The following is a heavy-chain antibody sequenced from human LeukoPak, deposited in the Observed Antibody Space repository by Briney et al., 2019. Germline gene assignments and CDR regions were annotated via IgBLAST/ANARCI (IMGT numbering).Heavy chain of an antibody. V-gene: IGHV4-30-2*01. D-gene: IGHD5-24*01. CDR1: GGSISSGGYS. Sequence: PSETLSLTCAVSGGSISSGGYSWSWIRQPPGKGLECIGYIYHSGSTYYNASLKSRVTISVDRSKNQFSLKQSSVTAADTAVYYCARDGPTDGYNPQYFPHWGQGTLVTVSS. CDR3: ARDGPTDGYNPQYFPH. J-gene: IGHJ1*01. CDR2: IYHSGST.